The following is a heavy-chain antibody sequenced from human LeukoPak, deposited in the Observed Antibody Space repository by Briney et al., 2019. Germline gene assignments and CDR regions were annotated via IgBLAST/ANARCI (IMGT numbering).Heavy chain of an antibody. V-gene: IGHV1-8*01. D-gene: IGHD4-23*01. CDR1: GYTFTSYD. CDR3: AILSSYGGNLYYFDS. J-gene: IGHJ4*02. Sequence: ASVKVSCKASGYTFTSYDINWVRQATGQGLEWMGWMNPNSGNTGYAQKFQGRVTMTRNTSISTAYMELSSLRSEDTAVYYCAILSSYGGNLYYFDSWGQGTLVTVSS. CDR2: MNPNSGNT.